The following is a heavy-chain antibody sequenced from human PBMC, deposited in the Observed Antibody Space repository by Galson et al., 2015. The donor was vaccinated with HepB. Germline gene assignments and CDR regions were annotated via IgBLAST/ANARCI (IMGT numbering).Heavy chain of an antibody. Sequence: SVKVSCKASGYTFTSYYMHWVRQAPGQGLEWMGIINPSGGSTSYAQKFQGRVTMTRDTSTSTVYMELSSLRSEDTAVYYCARVSQDTGRDGYSYFGYWGQETLVTVSS. CDR3: ARVSQDTGRDGYSYFGY. V-gene: IGHV1-46*01. D-gene: IGHD5-24*01. CDR1: GYTFTSYY. J-gene: IGHJ4*02. CDR2: INPSGGST.